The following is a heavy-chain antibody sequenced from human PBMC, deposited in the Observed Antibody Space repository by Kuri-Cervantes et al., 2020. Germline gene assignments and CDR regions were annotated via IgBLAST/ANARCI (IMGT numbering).Heavy chain of an antibody. J-gene: IGHJ2*01. D-gene: IGHD2-15*01. CDR2: IYYSGST. CDR1: GGSVSSGSYY. CDR3: ATRYCSGGSCYSALGWYFDL. Sequence: SETLSLTCTVSGGSVSSGSYYWSWIRQPPGKGLEWIGYIYYSGSTNYNPSLKSRVTISVDTSKNQFSLKLSSVTAADTAVYYCATRYCSGGSCYSALGWYFDLWGRGTLVTVSS. V-gene: IGHV4-61*01.